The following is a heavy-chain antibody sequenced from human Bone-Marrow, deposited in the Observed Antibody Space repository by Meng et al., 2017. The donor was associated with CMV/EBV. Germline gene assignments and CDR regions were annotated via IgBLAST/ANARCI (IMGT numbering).Heavy chain of an antibody. V-gene: IGHV4-61*02. CDR3: ARDVSSVTWFDP. CDR2: IYTSGST. J-gene: IGHJ5*02. D-gene: IGHD4-11*01. Sequence: LQVSGPGLVKPSETLSLTCTVSGGSISSSSYYWSWIRQPAGKGLEWIGRIYTSGSTNYNPSLKSRVTMSVDTSKNQFSLKLSSVTAADTAVYYCARDVSSVTWFDPWGQGTLVTVSS. CDR1: GGSISSSSYY.